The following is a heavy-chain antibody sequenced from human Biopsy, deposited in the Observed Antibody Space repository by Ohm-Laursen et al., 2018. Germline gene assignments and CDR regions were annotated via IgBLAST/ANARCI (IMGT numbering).Heavy chain of an antibody. CDR2: IDTINGGT. V-gene: IGHV1-2*02. Sequence: SSVKVSCKTSGYTFTDYFVHWVRQAPGQGLEWMGWIDTINGGTRSAQKFQGGVTMTRDTSISTAYMELSRLTSDDTAVYYCARERDPWGQGTLVTVSS. CDR1: GYTFTDYF. CDR3: ARERDP. J-gene: IGHJ5*02.